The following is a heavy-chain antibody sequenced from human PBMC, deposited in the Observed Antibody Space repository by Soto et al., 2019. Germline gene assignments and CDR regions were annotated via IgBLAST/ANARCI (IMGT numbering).Heavy chain of an antibody. D-gene: IGHD1-26*01. CDR2: FYPGDSDT. J-gene: IGHJ4*02. CDR3: ARGSGSYAAGFDY. Sequence: GESLKISCKGSGYSFTNYWVAWVRQMPGKGLEWMGVFYPGDSDTRYSPSFQGQVTISGDKSISTAYLQWSGLQASDTAMYYCARGSGSYAAGFDYWGPGTLVTVS. CDR1: GYSFTNYW. V-gene: IGHV5-51*01.